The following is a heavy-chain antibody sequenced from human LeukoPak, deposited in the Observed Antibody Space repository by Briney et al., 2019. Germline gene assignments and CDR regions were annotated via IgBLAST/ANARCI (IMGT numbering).Heavy chain of an antibody. CDR1: GFTFDDYA. CDR2: ISWNSGSI. CDR3: ATLAT. Sequence: PGRSLRLSCAASGFTFDDYAMHWVRQAPGKGLEWVSGISWNSGSIGYADSVEGRFTISRDNAKNSLYLQMNSLRAEDTALYYCATLATWGQGTLVTVSS. V-gene: IGHV3-9*01. D-gene: IGHD1-1*01. J-gene: IGHJ5*02.